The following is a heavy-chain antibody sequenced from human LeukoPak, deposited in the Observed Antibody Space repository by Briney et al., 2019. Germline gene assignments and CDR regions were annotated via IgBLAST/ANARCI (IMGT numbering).Heavy chain of an antibody. CDR1: GGSISSYY. Sequence: SETLSLTCTVSGGSISSYYWSWIRQPPGKGLEWIGYMYYSGSTNYNPSLKSRVTMSVDTSKNQFSLKLSSVTAADTAVYYCARHAGSSNWFFTFWGQGTLVTVSS. CDR3: ARHAGSSNWFFTF. J-gene: IGHJ4*02. V-gene: IGHV4-59*08. CDR2: MYYSGST. D-gene: IGHD6-13*01.